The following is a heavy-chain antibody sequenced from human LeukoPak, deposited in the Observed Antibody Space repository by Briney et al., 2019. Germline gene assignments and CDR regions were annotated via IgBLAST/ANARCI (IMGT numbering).Heavy chain of an antibody. V-gene: IGHV1-8*01. CDR1: GYTFTSYD. D-gene: IGHD6-19*01. Sequence: GASVKVSCKASGYTFTSYDINWVRQATGQGLEWTGWMNPNSGNTGYAQKFQGRATMTRNTSISTAYMELSSLRSEDTAVYYCARTNKQWLVLGYWGQGALVTVSS. CDR2: MNPNSGNT. CDR3: ARTNKQWLVLGY. J-gene: IGHJ4*02.